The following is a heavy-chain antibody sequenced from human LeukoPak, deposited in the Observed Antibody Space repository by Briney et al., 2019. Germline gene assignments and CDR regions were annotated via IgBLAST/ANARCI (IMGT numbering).Heavy chain of an antibody. J-gene: IGHJ4*02. CDR3: ARRHSSGWFYY. Sequence: SETLSLTCTVSGYSISNGYYWDWIRQPPGRGLEWIGNIYRSGSTSYDPSLKSRVTISVDTSKNQFSLKVNSVTAADTAVYYCARRHSSGWFYYWGQGTLVTVSS. D-gene: IGHD6-19*01. CDR1: GYSISNGYY. CDR2: IYRSGST. V-gene: IGHV4-38-2*02.